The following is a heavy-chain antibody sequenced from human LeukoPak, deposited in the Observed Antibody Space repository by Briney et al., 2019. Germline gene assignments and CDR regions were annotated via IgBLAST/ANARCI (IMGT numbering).Heavy chain of an antibody. CDR1: GGSISSGDYY. CDR2: IYYNGST. J-gene: IGHJ4*02. CDR3: APHESYYYDSSPRY. V-gene: IGHV4-30-4*08. Sequence: SETLSLTCTVSGGSISSGDYYWSWIRQPPGKGLEWIGYIYYNGSTYYNPSLKSRVTISVDTSKNQISLKLSSVTAADTAVYYCAPHESYYYDSSPRYWGQGTLVTVSS. D-gene: IGHD3-22*01.